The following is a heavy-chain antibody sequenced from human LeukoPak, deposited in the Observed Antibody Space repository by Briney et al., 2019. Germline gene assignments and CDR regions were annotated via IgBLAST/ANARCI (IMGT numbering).Heavy chain of an antibody. V-gene: IGHV1-2*02. Sequence: ASVKVSCKASGYTFTGYYMHWVRQAPGQGLEWMGWINPNSGGTNYAQRFQGRVTMTRDTSISTAYMELSRLRSDDTAVYYCARDALRNRHWGAWFDPWGQGTLVTVSS. CDR3: ARDALRNRHWGAWFDP. CDR1: GYTFTGYY. D-gene: IGHD7-27*01. J-gene: IGHJ5*02. CDR2: INPNSGGT.